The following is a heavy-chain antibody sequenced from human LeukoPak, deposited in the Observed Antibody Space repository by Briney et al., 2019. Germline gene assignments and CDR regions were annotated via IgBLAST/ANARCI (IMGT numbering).Heavy chain of an antibody. D-gene: IGHD3-10*01. CDR3: ARDGGYGSGSYRVYYYYMDV. Sequence: GASVKVSCKASGYTFTGYYMHWVRQAPGQGLEWMEWINPNSGGTNYAQKFQGRVTMTRDTSISAAYMELSRLRSDDTAVYYCARDGGYGSGSYRVYYYYMDVWGKRTTVTVSS. CDR1: GYTFTGYY. CDR2: INPNSGGT. J-gene: IGHJ6*03. V-gene: IGHV1-2*02.